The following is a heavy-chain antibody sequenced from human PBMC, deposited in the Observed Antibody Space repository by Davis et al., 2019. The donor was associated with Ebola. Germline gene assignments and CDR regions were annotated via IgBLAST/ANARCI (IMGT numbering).Heavy chain of an antibody. J-gene: IGHJ4*02. CDR3: VRHYSTVWYHYDYFDY. V-gene: IGHV3-66*04. D-gene: IGHD6-19*01. CDR1: GFSVSSTY. CDR2: MYTACTTRCT. Sequence: GGSLRLSCAASGFSVSSTYVSWVRQAPGKGLEWVSVMYTACTTRCTDYADSVKGRFVVSRDNSKNTVFLDMSSLRADDTAVYYCVRHYSTVWYHYDYFDYWGQGVLVTVSS.